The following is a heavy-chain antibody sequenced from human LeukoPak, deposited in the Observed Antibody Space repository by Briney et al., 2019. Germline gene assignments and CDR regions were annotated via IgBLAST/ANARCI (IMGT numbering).Heavy chain of an antibody. CDR2: ISYDGSNK. Sequence: GGSLRLSCAASGFTFSSYGMHWVRQAPGKGLEWVAVISYDGSNKYYADSVKGRFTISRDNAKNSLYLQMNNLRAEDTAVYYCARARGGDYPYFDYWGQGTLVTVSS. D-gene: IGHD3-16*01. CDR1: GFTFSSYG. CDR3: ARARGGDYPYFDY. J-gene: IGHJ4*02. V-gene: IGHV3-30*03.